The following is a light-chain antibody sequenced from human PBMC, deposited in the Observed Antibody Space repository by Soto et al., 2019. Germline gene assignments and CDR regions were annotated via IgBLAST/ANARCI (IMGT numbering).Light chain of an antibody. CDR2: GAF. J-gene: IGKJ4*01. CDR1: QSVSNN. CDR3: QHYNNWPLT. V-gene: IGKV3-15*01. Sequence: EIVMTQSPATLSVSPGERVTLSCRASQSVSNNLAWYHQKPGQAPRLLIYGAFTRANGIPARFSGSGSGTEFTLTISSLQSEDFALYYCQHYNNWPLTFGGGTKVEIK.